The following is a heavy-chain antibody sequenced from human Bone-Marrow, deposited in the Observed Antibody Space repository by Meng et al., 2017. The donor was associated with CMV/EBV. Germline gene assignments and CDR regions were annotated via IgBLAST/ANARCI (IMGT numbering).Heavy chain of an antibody. CDR1: GGSISSNSYY. CDR2: IYYSGST. Sequence: SETLSLTCTVSGGSISSNSYYWGWIRQPPGKGLEWIGSIYYSGSTYYNPSLKSRVTISVDTSKNQFSLKLSSVTAADTAVYYCASLPKDRITMAGFDYWGQGTLVTVSS. V-gene: IGHV4-39*01. J-gene: IGHJ4*02. D-gene: IGHD3-10*01. CDR3: ASLPKDRITMAGFDY.